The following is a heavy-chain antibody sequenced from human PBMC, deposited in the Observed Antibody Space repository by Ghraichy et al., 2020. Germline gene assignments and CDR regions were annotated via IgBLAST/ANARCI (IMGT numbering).Heavy chain of an antibody. CDR1: GFTFSSYA. CDR2: ISGSGGST. J-gene: IGHJ4*02. D-gene: IGHD3-22*01. Sequence: GGSLRLSCAASGFTFSSYAMSWVRQAPGKGLEWVSAISGSGGSTYYADSVKGRFTISRDNSKNTLYLQMNSLRAEDTAVYYCAKPRMGDSSGYYAGGPYYFDYWGQGTLVTVSS. V-gene: IGHV3-23*01. CDR3: AKPRMGDSSGYYAGGPYYFDY.